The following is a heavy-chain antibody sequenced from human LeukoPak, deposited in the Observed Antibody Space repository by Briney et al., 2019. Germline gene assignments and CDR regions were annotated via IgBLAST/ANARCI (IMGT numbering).Heavy chain of an antibody. CDR2: IKQDGSEK. CDR3: ARDPPWEPYYFDY. V-gene: IGHV3-7*01. D-gene: IGHD1-26*01. J-gene: IGHJ4*02. Sequence: PGGSLRLSCAASGFTFSNYWMAWVRQVPGKGLEWVANIKQDGSEKYYVDSVKGRFTISRDNAKNSLYLQMNSLRVEDTAVYYCARDPPWEPYYFDYWGQGTLVTVSS. CDR1: GFTFSNYW.